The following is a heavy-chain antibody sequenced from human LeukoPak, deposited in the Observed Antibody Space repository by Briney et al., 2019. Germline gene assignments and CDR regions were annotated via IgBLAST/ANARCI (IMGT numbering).Heavy chain of an antibody. J-gene: IGHJ4*02. CDR2: INPNSGGT. D-gene: IGHD2-15*01. V-gene: IGHV1-2*06. Sequence: ASVKVSCKASGYTFTGYYMHWVRQAPGQGLEWMGRINPNSGGTNYAQKFQGRVTMTRDTSISTAYMELSRLRSDDTAVYYCARSHRSGGSCYRDGDFDYWGQGTLVTVSS. CDR1: GYTFTGYY. CDR3: ARSHRSGGSCYRDGDFDY.